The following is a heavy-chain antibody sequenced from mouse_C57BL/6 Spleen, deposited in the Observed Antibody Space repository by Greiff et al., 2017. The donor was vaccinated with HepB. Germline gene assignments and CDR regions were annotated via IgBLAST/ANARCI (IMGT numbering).Heavy chain of an antibody. Sequence: VQRVESGAELVRPGASVTLSCKASGYTFTDYEMHWVKQTPVHGLEWIGAIDPETGGTAYNQKFKGKAILTADKSSSTAYMELRSLTSEDSAVYYCQRGDYYGSNPRYFDVWGTGTTVTVSS. D-gene: IGHD1-1*01. CDR3: QRGDYYGSNPRYFDV. CDR1: GYTFTDYE. V-gene: IGHV1-15*01. CDR2: IDPETGGT. J-gene: IGHJ1*03.